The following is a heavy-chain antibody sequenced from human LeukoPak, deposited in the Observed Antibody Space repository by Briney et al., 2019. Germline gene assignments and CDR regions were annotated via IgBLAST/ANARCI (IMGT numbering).Heavy chain of an antibody. J-gene: IGHJ3*01. D-gene: IGHD3-10*01. CDR2: IKEDGSEK. V-gene: IGHV3-7*01. CDR1: GFTFSSYW. CDR3: AREGMVRGVPDAFDL. Sequence: GGSLRLSCAASGFTFSSYWMRWVRQAPGKGLEWVANIKEDGSEKYYVDSVKGRFTISRDNGKNSLYLQMNSLRVEDTAVYYCAREGMVRGVPDAFDLWGQGTMVTVSS.